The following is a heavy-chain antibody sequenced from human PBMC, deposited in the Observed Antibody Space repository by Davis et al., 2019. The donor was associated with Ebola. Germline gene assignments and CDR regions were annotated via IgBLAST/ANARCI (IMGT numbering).Heavy chain of an antibody. J-gene: IGHJ4*02. CDR3: ARGLTTVRVFDY. CDR2: LYYSGST. V-gene: IGHV4-59*12. CDR1: GDSISSYY. Sequence: MPSETLSLTCTVSGDSISSYYWTWIRQPPGKGLEWIGYLYYSGSTNYNPSLKSRVTISLDTSKNQFSLKLSSVTAADTAVYYCARGLTTVRVFDYWGQGTLVTVSS. D-gene: IGHD4-17*01.